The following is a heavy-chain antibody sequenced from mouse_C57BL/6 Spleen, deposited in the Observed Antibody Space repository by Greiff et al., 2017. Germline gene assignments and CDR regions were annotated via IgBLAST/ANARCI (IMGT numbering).Heavy chain of an antibody. V-gene: IGHV6-6*01. J-gene: IGHJ3*01. CDR3: TLAYYSNYWFAY. CDR2: IRNKANNHAT. D-gene: IGHD2-5*01. Sequence: EVQLQESGGGLVQPGGSMKLSCAASGFTFSDAWMDWVRQSPEKGLEWVAEIRNKANNHATYYAESVKGRFTISRDDSKSSVYLQMNSLRAEDTGIYYCTLAYYSNYWFAYWGQGTLVTVSA. CDR1: GFTFSDAW.